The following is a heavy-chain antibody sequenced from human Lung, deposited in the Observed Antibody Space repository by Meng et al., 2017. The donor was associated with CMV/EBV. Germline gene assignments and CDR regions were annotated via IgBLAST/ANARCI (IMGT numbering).Heavy chain of an antibody. CDR3: AGRREVVAAAYFSYYFDH. CDR1: TFNSYT. J-gene: IGHJ4*02. Sequence: TFNSYTITWVRQAPGQGPEWMGRIVPALGVTNYAQQFQDRVNIIADKSTSTSYMELRSLRSDDTAIYYCAGRREVVAAAYFSYYFDHWGRGALVTVSS. D-gene: IGHD3-22*01. CDR2: IVPALGVT. V-gene: IGHV1-69*02.